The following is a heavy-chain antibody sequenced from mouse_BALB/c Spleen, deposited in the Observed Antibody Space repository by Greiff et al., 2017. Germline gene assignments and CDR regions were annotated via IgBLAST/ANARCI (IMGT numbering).Heavy chain of an antibody. J-gene: IGHJ2*01. CDR2: IYPGSGST. CDR1: GYTFTSYW. V-gene: IGHV1S22*01. Sequence: LQQPGSELVRPGASVKLSCKASGYTFTSYWMHWVKQRHGQGLEWIGNIYPGSGSTNYDEKFKSKGTLTVDTSSSTAYMHLSSLTSEDSAVYYCTREGVYYFDYWGQGTTLTVSS. CDR3: TREGVYYFDY.